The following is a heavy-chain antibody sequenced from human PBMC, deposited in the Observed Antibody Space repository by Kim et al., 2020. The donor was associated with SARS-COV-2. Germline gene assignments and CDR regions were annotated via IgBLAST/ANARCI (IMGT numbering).Heavy chain of an antibody. CDR3: ARDNAAAGRLD. J-gene: IGHJ4*02. D-gene: IGHD6-13*01. Sequence: TSDNPALESRVTLSVDTSKNQFSLKLSSVTAADTAVYYCARDNAAAGRLDWGQGTLVTVSS. V-gene: IGHV4-39*07. CDR2: T.